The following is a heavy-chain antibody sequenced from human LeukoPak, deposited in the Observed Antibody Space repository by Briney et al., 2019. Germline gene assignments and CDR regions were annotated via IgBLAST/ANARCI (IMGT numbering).Heavy chain of an antibody. CDR2: ISAYNGNT. Sequence: ASVKVSCKASGYTFTSYGISWVRQAPGQGLEWMGWISAYNGNTNYAQKLQGRVTMTTDTSTSTAYMELRSLRSDDTAVYYCARVGYYDFWSGPTKYYYMDVWGKGITVTVSS. D-gene: IGHD3-3*01. CDR3: ARVGYYDFWSGPTKYYYMDV. V-gene: IGHV1-18*01. CDR1: GYTFTSYG. J-gene: IGHJ6*03.